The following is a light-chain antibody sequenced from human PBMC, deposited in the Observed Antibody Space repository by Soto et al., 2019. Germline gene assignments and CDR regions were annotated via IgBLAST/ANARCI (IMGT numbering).Light chain of an antibody. J-gene: IGLJ1*01. CDR2: EVY. V-gene: IGLV2-8*01. CDR3: SSYVGTNSYV. Sequence: QSALTQPPSASGSPGQSVTISCTGTSSDVGGYNYVSWYQQYPGKAPKLIIYEVYKRPSGAPDRFSGSKSGNTAALTVSGLQAEDEADYYCSSYVGTNSYVFGTGTKLTVL. CDR1: SSDVGGYNY.